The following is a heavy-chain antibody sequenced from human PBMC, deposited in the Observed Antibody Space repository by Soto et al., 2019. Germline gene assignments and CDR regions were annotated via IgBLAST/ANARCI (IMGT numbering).Heavy chain of an antibody. CDR2: IYYSGST. Sequence: QLQLQESGPGLVKPSETLSLTCTVSGGSISSSSYYWGWIRQPPGKGLEWIGSIYYSGSTYYNPSLKSRVTRSVDTSKNQFSLKLSSVTAADTAVYYCARLNYYGSGSYYNGDYYYYGMDVWGQGTTVTVSS. V-gene: IGHV4-39*01. D-gene: IGHD3-10*01. J-gene: IGHJ6*02. CDR3: ARLNYYGSGSYYNGDYYYYGMDV. CDR1: GGSISSSSYY.